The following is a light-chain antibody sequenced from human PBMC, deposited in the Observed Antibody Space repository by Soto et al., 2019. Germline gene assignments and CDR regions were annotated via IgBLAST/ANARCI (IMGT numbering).Light chain of an antibody. CDR3: SSYTTSSTV. V-gene: IGLV2-14*01. CDR2: DVS. Sequence: QSALTQPASVSGSPGQSITISCTGTDSDVGGYNYVSWYQQHPGKAPKLMIYDVSNRPSGVSNRFSGSKSGNTASLTISGLQAEDEADYYCSSYTTSSTVFGGGTKLTVL. CDR1: DSDVGGYNY. J-gene: IGLJ2*01.